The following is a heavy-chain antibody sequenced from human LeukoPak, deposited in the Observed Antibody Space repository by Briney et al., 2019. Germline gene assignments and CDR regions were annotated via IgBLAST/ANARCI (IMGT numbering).Heavy chain of an antibody. V-gene: IGHV4-34*01. CDR1: GGSFSGYY. CDR3: ASSATVTTGKYFDY. J-gene: IGHJ4*02. CDR2: INHSGST. D-gene: IGHD4-11*01. Sequence: PSETLSLTCAVYGGSFSGYYWSWIRQPPGKGLEWIGEINHSGSTNYNPSLKSRVTISVDTSKNQFSLKLSSVTAADTAVYYCASSATVTTGKYFDYWGQGTLVTVSS.